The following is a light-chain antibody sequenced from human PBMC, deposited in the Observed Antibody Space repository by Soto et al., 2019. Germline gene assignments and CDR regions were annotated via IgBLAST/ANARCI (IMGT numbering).Light chain of an antibody. V-gene: IGKV1-39*01. CDR3: QQSYSTPIS. CDR1: QSSSSY. CDR2: AAS. J-gene: IGKJ5*01. Sequence: DIQMTQSPYSLSASVGDRATITFRASQSSSSYLNWYQQKPGKPPKLLIYAASSLQSGVPSRFSVSGSGTAFTLTISSLQPEDFATYYCQQSYSTPISFGQGTRLEIK.